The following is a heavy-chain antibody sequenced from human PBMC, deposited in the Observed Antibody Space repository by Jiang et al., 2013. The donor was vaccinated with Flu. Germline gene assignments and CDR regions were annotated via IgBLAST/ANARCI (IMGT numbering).Heavy chain of an antibody. J-gene: IGHJ4*02. Sequence: LLKPSETLSLTCTVSGGSISSYYWSWIRQPPGKGLEWIGYIYYSGSTNYNPSLKSRVTISVDTSKNQFSLKLSSVTAADTAVYYCARRGVSGSYYFDYWGQGTLVTVSS. V-gene: IGHV4-59*08. CDR3: ARRGVSGSYYFDY. CDR1: GGSISSYY. CDR2: IYYSGST. D-gene: IGHD1-26*01.